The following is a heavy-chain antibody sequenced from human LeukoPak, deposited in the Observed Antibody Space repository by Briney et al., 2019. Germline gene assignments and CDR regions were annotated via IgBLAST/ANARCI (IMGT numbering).Heavy chain of an antibody. CDR3: AKALVRGITMTSFDY. J-gene: IGHJ4*02. Sequence: PGGSLRLSCAASGFTFSSYAMSWVRQAPGKGLEWVSAISGSGGSTYYADSVKGRFTISRDNSKNTLYLQMNSLRAEDTAVYYCAKALVRGITMTSFDYWGQGTLVTVSS. V-gene: IGHV3-23*01. CDR2: ISGSGGST. D-gene: IGHD3-10*01. CDR1: GFTFSSYA.